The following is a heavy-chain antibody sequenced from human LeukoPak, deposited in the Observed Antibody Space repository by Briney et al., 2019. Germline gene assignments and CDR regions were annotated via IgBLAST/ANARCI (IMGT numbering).Heavy chain of an antibody. J-gene: IGHJ4*02. CDR2: ISYDGSNK. CDR1: GFTFTNYA. CDR3: AKDGLHYDILTGPPADY. V-gene: IGHV3-30*04. Sequence: PGGSLRLSCAASGFTFTNYAMHWVRQAPGKGLEWVAVISYDGSNKYYADSVKGRFTISRDNSKNTLYLQMNSLRAEDTAVYYCAKDGLHYDILTGPPADYWGQGTLVTVSS. D-gene: IGHD3-9*01.